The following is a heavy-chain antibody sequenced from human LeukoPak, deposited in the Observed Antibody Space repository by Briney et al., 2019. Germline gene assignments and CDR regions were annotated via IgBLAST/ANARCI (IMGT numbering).Heavy chain of an antibody. Sequence: SETLSLACTVSGGSISSSSYYWGWIRQPPGKGLEWIGSIYYSGSTYYNPSLKSRVTISVDTSKNQFSLKLSSVTAADTAVYYCARGGLCSSTSCYVFDWFDPWGQGTLVTVSS. V-gene: IGHV4-39*07. CDR3: ARGGLCSSTSCYVFDWFDP. D-gene: IGHD2-2*01. CDR2: IYYSGST. J-gene: IGHJ5*02. CDR1: GGSISSSSYY.